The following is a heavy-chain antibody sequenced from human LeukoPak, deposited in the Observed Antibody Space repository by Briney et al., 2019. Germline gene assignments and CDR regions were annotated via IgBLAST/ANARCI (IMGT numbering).Heavy chain of an antibody. CDR1: GFTFSSYE. CDR3: ARSDGSSWYVPFDY. Sequence: GGSLRLSCAASGFTFSSYEMNWVRQAPGKGLEWVSYISSSGSTIYYADSVKGRFTISRDNAKNSLYLQMNSLRAEDTAVYYCARSDGSSWYVPFDYWGQGTLVTVSS. V-gene: IGHV3-48*03. CDR2: ISSSGSTI. D-gene: IGHD6-13*01. J-gene: IGHJ4*02.